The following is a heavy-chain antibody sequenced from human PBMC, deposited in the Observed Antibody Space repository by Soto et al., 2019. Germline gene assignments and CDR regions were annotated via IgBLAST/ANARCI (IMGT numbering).Heavy chain of an antibody. CDR2: IYYSGST. Sequence: PSETLSLTCTVSGGSISSGNYFWSWIRQHPGKGLEWIVYIYYSGSTYYNPSLKSRVTISVDTSKNQFSLKLRSVTAADTAVYYCAMEDSTEGGMDVWGQGTTVTVSS. CDR1: GGSISSGNYF. D-gene: IGHD4-17*01. J-gene: IGHJ6*02. CDR3: AMEDSTEGGMDV. V-gene: IGHV4-31*03.